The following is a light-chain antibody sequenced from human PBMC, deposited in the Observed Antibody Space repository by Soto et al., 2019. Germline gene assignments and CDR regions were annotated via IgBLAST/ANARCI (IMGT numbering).Light chain of an antibody. CDR2: DVS. V-gene: IGLV2-11*01. Sequence: QSALTQPRSVSGSPGQSVTISCAGSGSNVGRYPYVSWYQQHPGKAPKLIINDVSKRPSGVPDRFSASKSGNTASLTISGLQADDEADYYCCSYAGSNSVVLGGGTQLTVL. CDR3: CSYAGSNSVV. CDR1: GSNVGRYPY. J-gene: IGLJ2*01.